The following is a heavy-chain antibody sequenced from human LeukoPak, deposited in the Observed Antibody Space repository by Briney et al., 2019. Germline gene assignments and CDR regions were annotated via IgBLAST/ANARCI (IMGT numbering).Heavy chain of an antibody. Sequence: GASVKVSCKASGYTFTSYGISWVRQAPGQGLEWMGWISAYNGNTNYAQKLQGRVTMTTDTSTSTAYMELRSLRSDDTAVYYCARDTAAMGKYSSGRVFFDYWGQGTLVTVSS. CDR3: ARDTAAMGKYSSGRVFFDY. CDR2: ISAYNGNT. J-gene: IGHJ4*02. CDR1: GYTFTSYG. D-gene: IGHD6-19*01. V-gene: IGHV1-18*01.